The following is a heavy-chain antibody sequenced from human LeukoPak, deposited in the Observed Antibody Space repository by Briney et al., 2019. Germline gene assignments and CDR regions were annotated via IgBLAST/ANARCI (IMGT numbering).Heavy chain of an antibody. D-gene: IGHD2-2*01. V-gene: IGHV3-30*18. CDR2: ISYDGSNK. J-gene: IGHJ5*02. CDR1: GFFFSSYG. CDR3: AKDKAYKLHWFDP. Sequence: GGSLRLSCAASGFFFSSYGMHWVHEAPGKGLEWVAVISYDGSNKYYADSVKGRFTISRDDSKNTLYLQMNSLRAEDTALYYCAKDKAYKLHWFDPWGQGTLVTVSS.